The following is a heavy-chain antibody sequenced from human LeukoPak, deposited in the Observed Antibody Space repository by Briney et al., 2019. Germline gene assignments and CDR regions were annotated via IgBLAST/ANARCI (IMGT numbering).Heavy chain of an antibody. CDR1: GFTLSSYS. J-gene: IGHJ4*02. V-gene: IGHV3-21*01. Sequence: GGSLRLSCAAAGFTLSSYSMNWVRQAPGKGLEWVSFISSSSNYIYYADSVKGRFTVSRDNAKNSLYLQMDSLRAEDAAVYYWARDQYGGTCPDYWARETLVTVSS. D-gene: IGHD3-16*01. CDR2: ISSSSNYI. CDR3: ARDQYGGTCPDY.